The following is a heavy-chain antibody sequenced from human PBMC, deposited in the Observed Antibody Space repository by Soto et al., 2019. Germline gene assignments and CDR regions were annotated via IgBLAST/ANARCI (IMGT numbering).Heavy chain of an antibody. J-gene: IGHJ6*02. Sequence: GESLKISCKGSGYSFTTYWIGWVRQMPGKGLEWMGVIYPGDSDTRYSPSFQGQVTISADKSISTAYLQWSSLKASDTAMYYCARHMYGSGSFNLHHYAIDFWGQGTTVTVSS. V-gene: IGHV5-51*01. D-gene: IGHD3-10*01. CDR3: ARHMYGSGSFNLHHYAIDF. CDR2: IYPGDSDT. CDR1: GYSFTTYW.